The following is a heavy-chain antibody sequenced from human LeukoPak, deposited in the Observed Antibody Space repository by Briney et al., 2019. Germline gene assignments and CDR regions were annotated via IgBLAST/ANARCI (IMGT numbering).Heavy chain of an antibody. J-gene: IGHJ4*02. CDR2: IWYDGTDK. D-gene: IGHD3-22*01. CDR1: GFTFSGHG. CDR3: ARAYFDSSDYPLRY. V-gene: IGHV3-33*01. Sequence: GGSLRLSCAASGFTFSGHGMHWVRQAPGKGLEWVAIIWYDGTDKYYEDSVKGRFTISRDNSKNTLYLQMNSLRAEDTAVYYCARAYFDSSDYPLRYWGQGTLVTVSS.